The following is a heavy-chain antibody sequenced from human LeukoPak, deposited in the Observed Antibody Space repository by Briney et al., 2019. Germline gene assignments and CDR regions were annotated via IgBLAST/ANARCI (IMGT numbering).Heavy chain of an antibody. D-gene: IGHD2-2*01. V-gene: IGHV4-34*01. J-gene: IGHJ6*03. CDR1: GGSFSGYY. CDR3: ARGRGYCSSTSCYARNTYYYYMDV. Sequence: SETLSLTCAVYGGSFSGYYWSWIRQPPGKGLEWIGEINHSGNTNYNPSLKSRVTISVDTSKNQFSLKLSSVTAADTAVYYCARGRGYCSSTSCYARNTYYYYMDVWGKGTTVTVSS. CDR2: INHSGNT.